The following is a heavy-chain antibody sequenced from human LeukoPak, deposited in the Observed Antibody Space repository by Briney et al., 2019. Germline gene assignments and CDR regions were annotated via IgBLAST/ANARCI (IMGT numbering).Heavy chain of an antibody. CDR1: GYTFTSYA. D-gene: IGHD1-26*01. CDR2: INTNTGNP. J-gene: IGHJ6*02. Sequence: GASVKVSCKASGYTFTSYAMNWVRQAPGQGLEWMGWINTNTGNPTYAQGFTGRFVFSLDISVSTAYLQISSLKAEDTAVYYCARDGGSSPVPPYYYYGMDVWGQGTTVTVSS. CDR3: ARDGGSSPVPPYYYYGMDV. V-gene: IGHV7-4-1*02.